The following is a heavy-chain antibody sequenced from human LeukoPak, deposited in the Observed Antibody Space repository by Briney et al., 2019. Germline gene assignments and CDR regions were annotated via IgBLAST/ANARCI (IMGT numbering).Heavy chain of an antibody. Sequence: QPGRSLRLSCAASGFTFSNYWMYWVRQAPGKGLVWVSQIKSDGNITNYADSVKGRFTISRDNAKNTLFLQMNSLRAEDTAIYYCGRSGDFWSGSGVAYWGQGTLVTVSS. CDR1: GFTFSNYW. CDR3: GRSGDFWSGSGVAY. D-gene: IGHD3-3*01. J-gene: IGHJ4*02. CDR2: IKSDGNIT. V-gene: IGHV3-74*01.